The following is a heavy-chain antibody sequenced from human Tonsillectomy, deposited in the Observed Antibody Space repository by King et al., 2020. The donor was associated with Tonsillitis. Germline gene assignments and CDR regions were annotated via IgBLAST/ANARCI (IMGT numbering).Heavy chain of an antibody. V-gene: IGHV3-7*03. J-gene: IGHJ1*01. CDR1: GFTFSSYW. Sequence: VQLVESGGGLVQPGGSLRLSCAASGFTFSSYWMGWVRQAPGKGLEWVANIKQDGSEKSYVDSVKGRFTISRDNAKNSLYLQMNSLRAEDTAVYFCARGYWGCQHWGQGTLGSVSS. CDR2: IKQDGSEK. CDR3: ARGYWGCQH. D-gene: IGHD7-27*01.